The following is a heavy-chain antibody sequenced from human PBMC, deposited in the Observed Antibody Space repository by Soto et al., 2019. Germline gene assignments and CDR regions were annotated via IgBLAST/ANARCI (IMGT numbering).Heavy chain of an antibody. CDR3: ARTAAAGKYYYGVAV. V-gene: IGHV5-51*01. J-gene: IGHJ6*02. CDR1: GYSFTSYW. CDR2: IYPGDSDT. Sequence: GESLKISCKGSGYSFTSYWIGWVRQMPGKGLEWMGIIYPGDSDTRYSPSFQGQVTISADKSISTAYLQWSSLKASDTAMYYCARTAAAGKYYYGVAVWGQGTTVIVSS. D-gene: IGHD6-13*01.